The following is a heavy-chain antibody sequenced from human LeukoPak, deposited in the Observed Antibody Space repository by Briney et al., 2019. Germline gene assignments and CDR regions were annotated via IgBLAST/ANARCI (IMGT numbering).Heavy chain of an antibody. CDR2: ISSDGTNK. V-gene: IGHV3-30*18. Sequence: GRSLRLSCAASGFIFSSYDMHWTRQAPGKGLEWVALISSDGTNKYYPDSVKGRFTISRDNSKHTLYLQMNSLRAEDTAVYYCAKDYDDAFDMWGQGTMVTVSS. CDR3: AKDYDDAFDM. D-gene: IGHD5-12*01. CDR1: GFIFSSYD. J-gene: IGHJ3*02.